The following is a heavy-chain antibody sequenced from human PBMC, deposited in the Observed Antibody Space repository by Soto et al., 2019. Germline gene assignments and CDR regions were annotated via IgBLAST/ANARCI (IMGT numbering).Heavy chain of an antibody. CDR2: IWYDGSKK. J-gene: IGHJ4*02. CDR1: GFTXXTXX. Sequence: GGSLRLSCAASGFTXXTXXXHWVRQAPGKGLEWISLIWYDGSKKYYADSVRGRFSISRDNSKNALYLQMDNLGAEDTALYYCARDDGRSGWSVDYWGQGTLVTVSS. CDR3: ARDDGRSGWSVDY. D-gene: IGHD6-19*01. V-gene: IGHV3-33*01.